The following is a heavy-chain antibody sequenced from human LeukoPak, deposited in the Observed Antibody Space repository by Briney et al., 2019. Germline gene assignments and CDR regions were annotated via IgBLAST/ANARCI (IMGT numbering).Heavy chain of an antibody. Sequence: GGSLRLSCAASGFTFSSYAMSWVRQAPGKGLEWVSAISGSGGSTYYADSVKGRFTISRDNSKNTLYLQMNSLRAEDTAVYYCARVRILRYYYGMDVWGQGTTVTVSS. CDR1: GFTFSSYA. D-gene: IGHD1-14*01. J-gene: IGHJ6*02. V-gene: IGHV3-23*01. CDR2: ISGSGGST. CDR3: ARVRILRYYYGMDV.